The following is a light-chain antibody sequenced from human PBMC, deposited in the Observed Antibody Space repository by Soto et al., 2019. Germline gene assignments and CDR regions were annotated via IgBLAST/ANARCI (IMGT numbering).Light chain of an antibody. CDR1: KLGDKY. CDR3: QAWDSSTAAV. CDR2: QDS. J-gene: IGLJ1*01. V-gene: IGLV3-1*01. Sequence: SCELTQPPSVSVSPGQTASITCSGDKLGDKYACWYQQKPGQSPVLVIYQDSKRPSGIPERFSGSNSGNTATLTISGTQAMDEADYYCQAWDSSTAAVFGTGTKLTVL.